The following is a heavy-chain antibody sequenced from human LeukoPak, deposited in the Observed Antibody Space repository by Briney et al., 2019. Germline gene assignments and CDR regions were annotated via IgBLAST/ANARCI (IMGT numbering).Heavy chain of an antibody. CDR1: GFTFSDYY. CDR2: ISSSGSTI. D-gene: IGHD3-22*01. Sequence: PGGSLRLSCAASGFTFSDYYMSWIRQAPGKGLEWVSYISSSGSTIYYADSVKGRFTISRDNAKNSLYLQMNSLRAEDTAVYYCARWQDVSGYYHADLYYFDYWGQGTLVTVSS. J-gene: IGHJ4*02. CDR3: ARWQDVSGYYHADLYYFDY. V-gene: IGHV3-11*01.